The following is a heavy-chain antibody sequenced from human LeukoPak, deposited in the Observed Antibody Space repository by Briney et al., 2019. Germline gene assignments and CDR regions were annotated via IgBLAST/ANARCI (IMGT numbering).Heavy chain of an antibody. J-gene: IGHJ6*03. D-gene: IGHD3-3*01. Sequence: GGSLRLSCAASGFTFSSYGMHWVRQAPGKGLEWVAFIRYDGSNKYYVDSVKGRFTISRDNSKNTLYLQMNSLRAEDTAVYYCAKDRHPITIFGVVIIHYYMDVWGKGTTVTVSS. CDR1: GFTFSSYG. CDR2: IRYDGSNK. V-gene: IGHV3-30*02. CDR3: AKDRHPITIFGVVIIHYYMDV.